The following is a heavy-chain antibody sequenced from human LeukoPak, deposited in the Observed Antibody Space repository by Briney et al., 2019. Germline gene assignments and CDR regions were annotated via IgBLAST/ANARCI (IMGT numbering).Heavy chain of an antibody. J-gene: IGHJ4*02. CDR2: IYSGGST. CDR3: ARGVRGSSWYYFDY. CDR1: GFSLTSNY. Sequence: RGSLRLSWPASGFSLTSNYMGWVGQAPGKGLEWDSVIYSGGSTYYADSVKGRFTISRHNSKNTLYLQMNSRRAEDTAVYYCARGVRGSSWYYFDYWGQGTLVTVSS. V-gene: IGHV3-53*04. D-gene: IGHD6-13*01.